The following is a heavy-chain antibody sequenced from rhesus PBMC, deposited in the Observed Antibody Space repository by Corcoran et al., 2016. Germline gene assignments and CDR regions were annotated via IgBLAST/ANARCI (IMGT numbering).Heavy chain of an antibody. Sequence: QVQLQESGPGLVKSSETLFLTCAVSGDSFSSLWWSWIRQLPGKGLEWIGEISGNEGNSNYNTSLKGRVTISRDASKSQLSLKLTAVTAADTAVYYCVRNDDSTPPKVRSLDVWGRGLLVTVAS. D-gene: IGHD1-32*01. CDR3: VRNDDSTPPKVRSLDV. V-gene: IGHV4-80*01. CDR2: ISGNEGNS. J-gene: IGHJ5-2*02. CDR1: GDSFSSLW.